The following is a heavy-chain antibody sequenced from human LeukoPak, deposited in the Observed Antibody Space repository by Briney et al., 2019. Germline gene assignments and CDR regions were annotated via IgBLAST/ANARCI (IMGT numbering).Heavy chain of an antibody. CDR2: IYYSGST. V-gene: IGHV4-39*07. D-gene: IGHD1-1*01. CDR3: ARAGADYFDY. J-gene: IGHJ4*02. Sequence: SETLSLTCTVSGGSISSSSYYWGWIRQPPGKGLEWIGSIYYSGSTNYNPSLKSRVTISVDTSKNQFSLKLSSVTAADTAVYYCARAGADYFDYWGQGTLVTVSS. CDR1: GGSISSSSYY.